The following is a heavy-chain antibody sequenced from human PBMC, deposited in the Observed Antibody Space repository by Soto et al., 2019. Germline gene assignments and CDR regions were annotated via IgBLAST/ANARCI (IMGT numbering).Heavy chain of an antibody. Sequence: GCSLRLSCAASGFTVSSKYMSWVRQAPGKGLEWVSLIKSSGPTYYADSVKGRFTISRDNAENTLHLQMNSLRAEDTAVYYCARDPPIAVAGAPYYFDYWGQGTLVTVSS. CDR1: GFTVSSKY. V-gene: IGHV3-66*01. J-gene: IGHJ4*02. D-gene: IGHD6-19*01. CDR2: IKSSGPT. CDR3: ARDPPIAVAGAPYYFDY.